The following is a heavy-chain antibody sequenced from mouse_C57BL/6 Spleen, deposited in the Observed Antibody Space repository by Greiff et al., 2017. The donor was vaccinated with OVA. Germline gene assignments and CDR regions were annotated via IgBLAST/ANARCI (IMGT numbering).Heavy chain of an antibody. CDR3: ARRVEPYFDY. CDR2: IYPGDGDT. J-gene: IGHJ2*01. D-gene: IGHD1-1*01. CDR1: GYAFSSYW. V-gene: IGHV1-80*01. Sequence: VKLVESGAELVKPGASVKISCKASGYAFSSYWMNWVKQRPGKGLEWIGQIYPGDGDTNYNGKFKGKATLTADKSSSTAYMQLSSLTSEDSAVYFCARRVEPYFDYWGQGTTLTVSS.